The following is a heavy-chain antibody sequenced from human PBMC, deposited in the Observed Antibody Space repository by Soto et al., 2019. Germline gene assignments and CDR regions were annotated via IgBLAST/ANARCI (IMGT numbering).Heavy chain of an antibody. CDR1: GYTFTSYG. D-gene: IGHD2-21*02. CDR3: AREGDVPYYYSRMDV. CDR2: ISGYDGRT. V-gene: IGHV1-18*01. J-gene: IGHJ6*02. Sequence: QVHLVQSGAEVKKPGASVKVSCKTSGYTFTSYGISWVRQAPGQGLEWMGWISGYDGRTNFAQKVQDRVTMTTDTSTSTVYMGLRSLRSDDTAVYYCAREGDVPYYYSRMDVWGQGTTVTVSS.